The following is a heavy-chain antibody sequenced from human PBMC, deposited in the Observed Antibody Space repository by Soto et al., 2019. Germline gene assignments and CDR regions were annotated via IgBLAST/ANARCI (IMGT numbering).Heavy chain of an antibody. CDR1: GFTFSSDG. CDR3: AKDRDNTWSFDY. D-gene: IGHD1-1*01. J-gene: IGHJ4*02. Sequence: QVQLVESGGGVVQPGTSLTVSCAASGFTFSSDGMHWVRQAPGKGLEWVAFISSDASYQYYADSVKGRLTISRDNSKDTLYLQMNSLRVEDTAVYYCAKDRDNTWSFDYWGQGTLVTVSS. CDR2: ISSDASYQ. V-gene: IGHV3-30*18.